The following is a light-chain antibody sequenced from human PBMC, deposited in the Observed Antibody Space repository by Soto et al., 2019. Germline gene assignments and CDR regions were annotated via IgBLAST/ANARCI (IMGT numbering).Light chain of an antibody. Sequence: EVVLTQSPGTLSLSPGDRATLSCRASQSVSSNYLAWYQQRPGQAPRLLIYGASSRATGTPDRFSGSGSGTDFTLTISRLEPEDFAVYYCQRYGTSLPLTVGGGTKVDIK. CDR3: QRYGTSLPLT. V-gene: IGKV3-20*01. CDR2: GAS. CDR1: QSVSSNY. J-gene: IGKJ4*01.